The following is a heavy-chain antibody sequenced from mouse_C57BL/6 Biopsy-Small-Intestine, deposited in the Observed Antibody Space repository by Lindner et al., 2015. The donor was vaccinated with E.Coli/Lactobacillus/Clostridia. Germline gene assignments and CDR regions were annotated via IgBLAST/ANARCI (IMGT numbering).Heavy chain of an antibody. Sequence: VQLQESGAELARPGASVKLSCTASGFNIKDDFIHWVKQRPEQGLEWIGRIDPANGNTKYAPKFQDKATITTDTSSNTAYLQLSSLTSEDTAVYYCARSDDYDYFAMDYWGQGTSVTVSS. D-gene: IGHD2-4*01. CDR2: IDPANGNT. J-gene: IGHJ4*01. CDR3: ARSDDYDYFAMDY. CDR1: GFNIKDDF. V-gene: IGHV14-3*01.